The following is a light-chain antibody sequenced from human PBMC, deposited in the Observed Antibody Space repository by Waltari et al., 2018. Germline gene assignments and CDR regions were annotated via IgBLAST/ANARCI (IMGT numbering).Light chain of an antibody. CDR3: LKDYSDPYT. V-gene: IGKV1-6*01. CDR1: QDIRND. J-gene: IGKJ2*01. CDR2: AAS. Sequence: AIQMTQSPSSLSTFVGDRVTITCRASQDIRNDLGWYQQKSGKAPKLLSYAASSLQSGAPSRVSGSGSGTDFTLPISGLQPEDFATLYCLKDYSDPYTFGQGTKLEIK.